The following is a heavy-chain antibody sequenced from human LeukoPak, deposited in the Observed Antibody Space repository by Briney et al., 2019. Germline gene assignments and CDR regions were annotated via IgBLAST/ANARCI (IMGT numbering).Heavy chain of an antibody. D-gene: IGHD3-10*01. CDR1: GFTFSSYA. J-gene: IGHJ6*02. V-gene: IGHV3-23*01. CDR2: ISGSGGST. CDR3: AKVPYGSGSFYYYGMDV. Sequence: GVLRLSCAASGFTFSSYAMSWVRQAPGKGLEWVSAISGSGGSTYYADSVKGRFTISRDNSKNTLYLQMNSLRAEDTAVYHCAKVPYGSGSFYYYGMDVWGQETTVTVSS.